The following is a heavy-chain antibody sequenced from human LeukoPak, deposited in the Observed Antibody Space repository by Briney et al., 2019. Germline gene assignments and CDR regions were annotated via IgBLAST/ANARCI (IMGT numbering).Heavy chain of an antibody. Sequence: GGSLRLSCAASGFTVSSNYMSWVRQAPGKGLVWVSRIISDGSSTSYADSVKGRFTISRDNAKNTLYLQMSSLRAEDTAVYYCATLYTAFDIWGQGTMVTVSS. CDR2: IISDGSST. CDR3: ATLYTAFDI. CDR1: GFTVSSNY. D-gene: IGHD3-16*01. V-gene: IGHV3-74*01. J-gene: IGHJ3*02.